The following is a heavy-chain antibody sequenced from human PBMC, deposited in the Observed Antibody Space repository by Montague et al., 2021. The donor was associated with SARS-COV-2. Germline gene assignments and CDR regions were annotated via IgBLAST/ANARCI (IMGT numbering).Heavy chain of an antibody. D-gene: IGHD3-22*01. Sequence: SETLSLTCTVSGGSISSYYWSWIRQPSGRGLQWIGYISYSGSTNYNPSLKSRVTISVDTSKNQFSLKLSSVTAADTAVYYCARFPTSYYYDSKAAPATPDAFDIWGQGTMVTVSS. CDR3: ARFPTSYYYDSKAAPATPDAFDI. J-gene: IGHJ3*02. CDR1: GGSISSYY. V-gene: IGHV4-59*08. CDR2: ISYSGST.